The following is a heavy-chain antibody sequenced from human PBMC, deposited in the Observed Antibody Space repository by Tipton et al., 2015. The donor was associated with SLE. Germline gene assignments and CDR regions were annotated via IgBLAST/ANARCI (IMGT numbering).Heavy chain of an antibody. CDR3: ARDYGGTSGWYFDH. D-gene: IGHD4-23*01. CDR1: GGSISSSSYY. CDR2: IHYGGTT. V-gene: IGHV4-39*07. J-gene: IGHJ2*01. Sequence: TLSLTCSVSGGSISSSSYYWGWIRQPPGKGLEWIGSIHYGGTTYYSPSLKSRVTMSLDRAKNQFSLKLSSVTAADTAVYYCARDYGGTSGWYFDHWGRGTLVTVSS.